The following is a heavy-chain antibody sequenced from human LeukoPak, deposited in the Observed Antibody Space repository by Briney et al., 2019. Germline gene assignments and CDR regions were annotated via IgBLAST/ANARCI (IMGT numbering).Heavy chain of an antibody. Sequence: SVKVSCKASGGTFSSYASSWVRQAPGQGLEWMGRIIPIFGIPNYAQKFQGRVTITADKSTSTAYMELSSLRSEDTAVYYCARDGMAAARPGNLWFDPWGQGTLVTVSS. D-gene: IGHD6-6*01. V-gene: IGHV1-69*04. CDR1: GGTFSSYA. J-gene: IGHJ5*02. CDR2: IIPIFGIP. CDR3: ARDGMAAARPGNLWFDP.